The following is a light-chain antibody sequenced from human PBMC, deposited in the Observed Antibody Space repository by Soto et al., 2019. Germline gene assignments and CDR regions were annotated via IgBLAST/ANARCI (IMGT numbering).Light chain of an antibody. CDR1: QTVISSY. CDR2: GAS. J-gene: IGKJ1*01. CDR3: QQYGTSPWT. V-gene: IGKV3-20*01. Sequence: EIVLTQSPGTLSLSPGERATLSCRAGQTVISSYLAWYQQKPGQAPRLLIYGASSRATGIPDRFSDSGSGTDFTLTINRLEPEDFAVYHCQQYGTSPWTFGQGTKVEIK.